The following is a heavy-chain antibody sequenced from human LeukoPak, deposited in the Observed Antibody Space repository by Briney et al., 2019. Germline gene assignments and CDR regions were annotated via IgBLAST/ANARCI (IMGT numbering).Heavy chain of an antibody. CDR3: ARGYDSSGYGDPY. D-gene: IGHD3-22*01. CDR1: GFTFSSYG. J-gene: IGHJ4*02. Sequence: GGSLRLSCAASGFTFSSYGMHWVRQAPGKGLEWVAVIWYDGGNKYYADSVKGRFTISRDNSKNTLYLQMNSLRAEDTAVYYCARGYDSSGYGDPYWGQGTLVTVSS. CDR2: IWYDGGNK. V-gene: IGHV3-33*01.